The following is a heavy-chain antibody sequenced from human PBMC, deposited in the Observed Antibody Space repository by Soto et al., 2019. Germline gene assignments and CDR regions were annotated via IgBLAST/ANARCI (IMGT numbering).Heavy chain of an antibody. CDR3: ARDGDYVWGSYRWSDAFDI. Sequence: LRLSCAASGFTFSSYSMNWVRQAPGKGLEWVSSISSSSSYIYYADSVKGRFTISRDNAKNSLYLQMNSLRAEDTAVYYCARDGDYVWGSYRWSDAFDIWGQGTMVTVSS. CDR2: ISSSSSYI. J-gene: IGHJ3*02. V-gene: IGHV3-21*01. D-gene: IGHD3-16*02. CDR1: GFTFSSYS.